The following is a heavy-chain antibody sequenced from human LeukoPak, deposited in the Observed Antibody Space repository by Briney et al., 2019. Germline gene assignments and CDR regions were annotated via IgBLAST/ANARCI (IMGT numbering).Heavy chain of an antibody. CDR1: GFTFSSYA. J-gene: IGHJ4*02. CDR3: AKGYKNLFDY. CDR2: IYSGGST. Sequence: PGGSLRLSCAASGFTFSSYAMSWVRQAPGKGLEWVSVIYSGGSTYYADSVKGRFTISRDNSKNTLYLQMNSLRAEDTAVYYCAKGYKNLFDYWGQGTLVTVSS. V-gene: IGHV3-23*03. D-gene: IGHD5-24*01.